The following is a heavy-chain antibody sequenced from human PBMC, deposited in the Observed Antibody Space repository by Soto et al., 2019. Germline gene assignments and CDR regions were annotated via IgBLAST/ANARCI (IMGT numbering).Heavy chain of an antibody. V-gene: IGHV1-2*04. J-gene: IGHJ4*02. Sequence: ASVKVSCKASGYTFTGYYMHWVRQAPGQGLEWMGWINPNSGGTNYAQKFQGWVTMTRDTSISTAYMELSRLRSDDTAVYYCGRDVSGGGFDYWGQGTLVTGSS. CDR3: GRDVSGGGFDY. D-gene: IGHD2-8*01. CDR1: GYTFTGYY. CDR2: INPNSGGT.